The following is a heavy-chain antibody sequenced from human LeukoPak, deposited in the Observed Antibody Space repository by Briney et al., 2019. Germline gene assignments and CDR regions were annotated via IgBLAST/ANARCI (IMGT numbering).Heavy chain of an antibody. Sequence: PSETLSLTCTVSGYSISSGYYWGWIRQPPGQGLEWIGSIYHSGSTYYNPSLKSRVTISVDTSKNQFSLKLSSVTAADTAVYYCASVTYTYYYGSGSFRFDYWGQGTLVTVSS. CDR3: ASVTYTYYYGSGSFRFDY. J-gene: IGHJ4*02. D-gene: IGHD3-10*01. CDR1: GYSISSGYY. V-gene: IGHV4-38-2*02. CDR2: IYHSGST.